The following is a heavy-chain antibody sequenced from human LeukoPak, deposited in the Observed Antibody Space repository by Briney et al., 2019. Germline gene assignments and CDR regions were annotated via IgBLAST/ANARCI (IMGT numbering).Heavy chain of an antibody. CDR1: GDSVSSNSAA. V-gene: IGHV6-1*01. D-gene: IGHD6-19*01. CDR2: TYYRSKWYN. J-gene: IGHJ4*02. CDR3: AREASGWRPLDF. Sequence: SQTLSLTCAISGDSVSSNSAAWNWIRQSPSRGLEWLGRTYYRSKWYNDYAVSVKGRVTINPDTSKNQFSLQLNSVAPEDTSVYYCAREASGWRPLDFWGQGTLVTVSS.